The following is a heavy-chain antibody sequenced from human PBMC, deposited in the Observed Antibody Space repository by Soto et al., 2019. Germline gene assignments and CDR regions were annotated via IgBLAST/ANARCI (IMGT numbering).Heavy chain of an antibody. D-gene: IGHD6-6*01. CDR3: ARHTSIADNYYGMDV. V-gene: IGHV5-51*01. J-gene: IGHJ6*02. CDR1: VYSFTDYW. CDR2: IYPGDSDT. Sequence: GESLKISCKGSVYSFTDYWIGWVRQMPGKGLGWMGIIYPGDSDTRYSPSFQGQVTISADKSISTAYLQWSSLKASDTAMYYCARHTSIADNYYGMDVWGQGTTVTV.